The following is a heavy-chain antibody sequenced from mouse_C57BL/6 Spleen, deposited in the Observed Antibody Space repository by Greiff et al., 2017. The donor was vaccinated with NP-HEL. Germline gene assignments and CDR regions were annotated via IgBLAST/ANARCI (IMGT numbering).Heavy chain of an antibody. CDR2: ISSGGDYI. CDR1: GFTFSSYA. J-gene: IGHJ3*01. CDR3: TREVHYYGSSPFAY. V-gene: IGHV5-9-1*02. Sequence: EVQVVESGEGLVKPGGSLKLSCAASGFTFSSYAMSWVRQTPEKRLEWVAYISSGGDYIYYADTVKGRFTISRDNARNTLYLQMSSLKSEDTAMYYCTREVHYYGSSPFAYWGQGTLVTVSA. D-gene: IGHD1-1*01.